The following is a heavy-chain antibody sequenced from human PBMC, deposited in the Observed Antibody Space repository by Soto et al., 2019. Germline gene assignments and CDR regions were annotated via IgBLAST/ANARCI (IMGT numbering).Heavy chain of an antibody. CDR2: ISYDGSNK. D-gene: IGHD3-22*01. V-gene: IGHV3-30*18. CDR1: GFTFSSYG. Sequence: GGSLRLSCAASGFTFSSYGMHWVRQAPGKGLEWVAVISYDGSNKYYADSVKGRFTISRDNSKNTLYLQMNSLRAEDTAVYYGAKGCYYDSSDYYAFDIWGQGTMVTVSS. J-gene: IGHJ3*02. CDR3: AKGCYYDSSDYYAFDI.